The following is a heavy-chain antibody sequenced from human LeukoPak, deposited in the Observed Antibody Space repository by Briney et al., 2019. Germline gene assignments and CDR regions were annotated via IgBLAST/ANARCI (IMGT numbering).Heavy chain of an antibody. V-gene: IGHV4-38-2*02. Sequence: PSETLSLTCTVSGGSISSYYWGWIRQPPGKGLEWIGSIYHSGSTYYNPSLKSRVTISVDTSKNQFSLKLSSVTAADTAVYYCARDSIMSSSSERGTPTWGQGTLVTVSS. CDR1: GGSISSYY. CDR3: ARDSIMSSSSERGTPT. CDR2: IYHSGST. J-gene: IGHJ5*02. D-gene: IGHD6-6*01.